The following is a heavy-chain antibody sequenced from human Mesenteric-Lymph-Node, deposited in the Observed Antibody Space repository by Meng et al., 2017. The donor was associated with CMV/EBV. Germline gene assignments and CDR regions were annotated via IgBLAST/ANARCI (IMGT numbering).Heavy chain of an antibody. V-gene: IGHV4-34*01. CDR1: GGSFSGYY. D-gene: IGHD2-21*01. J-gene: IGHJ5*02. CDR3: ARGLRHIVVVIAIRFDP. Sequence: SETLSLTCAVYGGSFSGYYWSWIRQPPGKGLEWIGEINHSGSTNYNPSLKSRVTISVDTSKNQFSLKLSSVTAADTAVYYCARGLRHIVVVIAIRFDPWGQGTLVTVSS. CDR2: INHSGST.